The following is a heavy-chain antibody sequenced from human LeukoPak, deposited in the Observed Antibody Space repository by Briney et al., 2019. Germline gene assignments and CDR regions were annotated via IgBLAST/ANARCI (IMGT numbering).Heavy chain of an antibody. CDR1: VLTVSSNY. V-gene: IGHV3-66*01. CDR3: ARDAGDRGGFDY. Sequence: GGSLRLSCAASVLTVSSNYMSWVRQAPGKGLEWVSVIYSGGSTYYADSVKGRFTISRDNSKNTLYLQMNSLRAEDTAVYYCARDAGDRGGFDYWGQGTLVTVSS. J-gene: IGHJ4*02. CDR2: IYSGGST. D-gene: IGHD7-27*01.